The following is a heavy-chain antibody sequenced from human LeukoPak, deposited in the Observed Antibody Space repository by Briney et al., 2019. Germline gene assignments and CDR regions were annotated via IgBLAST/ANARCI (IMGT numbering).Heavy chain of an antibody. Sequence: SETLSLTCTVSGGSISSYYWSWIRQPPGKGLEWIGYIYYSGSTNYNPSLKSRVTISVDTSKNQFSLKLSSVTAADTAVYYCARTMYDFWSAHDYWGQGTLVTVSS. D-gene: IGHD3-3*01. V-gene: IGHV4-59*01. CDR2: IYYSGST. CDR3: ARTMYDFWSAHDY. CDR1: GGSISSYY. J-gene: IGHJ4*02.